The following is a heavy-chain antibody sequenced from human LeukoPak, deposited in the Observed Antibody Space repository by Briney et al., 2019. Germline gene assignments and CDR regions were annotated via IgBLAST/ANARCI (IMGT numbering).Heavy chain of an antibody. Sequence: SETLSLTCTVSGGSISSHYWSWIRQPPGKGLEWIGYIYYSESTNYNPSLKSRVTISTDTSKSQFSLNLRSVTAEDTGIYYCARGRCRNSGCRPYFDYWGQGTQVTVSS. CDR3: ARGRCRNSGCRPYFDY. V-gene: IGHV4-59*11. CDR1: GGSISSHY. J-gene: IGHJ4*02. CDR2: IYYSEST. D-gene: IGHD2/OR15-2a*01.